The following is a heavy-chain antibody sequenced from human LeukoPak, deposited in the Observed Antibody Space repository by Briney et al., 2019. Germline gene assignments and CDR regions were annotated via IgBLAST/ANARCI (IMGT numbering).Heavy chain of an antibody. J-gene: IGHJ6*04. Sequence: PGGSLRLSCAASGFTFSSYGMHWVRQAPGKGLERVAVIWYDGSNKYYADSVKGRFTISRDNSKNTLYLQMNSLRAEDTAVYYCARDPHYYGSGTWGMDVWGKGTTVTVSS. CDR1: GFTFSSYG. CDR2: IWYDGSNK. CDR3: ARDPHYYGSGTWGMDV. V-gene: IGHV3-33*01. D-gene: IGHD3-10*01.